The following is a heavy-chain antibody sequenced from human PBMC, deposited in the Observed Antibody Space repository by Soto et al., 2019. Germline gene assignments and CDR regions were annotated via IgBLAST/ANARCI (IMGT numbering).Heavy chain of an antibody. Sequence: PSETLSLTCTVSGGSISSYYWSWIRQPPGKGLEWIGYIYYSGSTNYNPSLKSRVTISVDTSKNQFSLKLSSVTAADTAVYYCARHEPVRFDPWGQGTLVTVSS. CDR2: IYYSGST. CDR3: ARHEPVRFDP. V-gene: IGHV4-59*08. J-gene: IGHJ5*02. CDR1: GGSISSYY.